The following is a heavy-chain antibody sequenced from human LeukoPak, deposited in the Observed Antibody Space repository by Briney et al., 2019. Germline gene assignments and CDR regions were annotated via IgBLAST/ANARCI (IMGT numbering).Heavy chain of an antibody. V-gene: IGHV3-48*03. D-gene: IGHD2-15*01. J-gene: IGHJ4*02. CDR1: GFTFSSYE. CDR2: INSSGRTI. CDR3: ARGPWGVAATPDPGFDY. Sequence: GGSLRLSCAASGFTFSSYEMNWVRQAPGKGLEWVSYINSSGRTIYYADSVKGRFTISRDNAKNSLYLQMNSLRAEDTAVYYCARGPWGVAATPDPGFDYWGQGTLVTVSS.